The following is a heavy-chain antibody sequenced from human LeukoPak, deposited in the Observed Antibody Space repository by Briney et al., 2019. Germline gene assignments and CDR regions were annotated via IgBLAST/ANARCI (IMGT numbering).Heavy chain of an antibody. V-gene: IGHV3-23*01. J-gene: IGHJ4*02. D-gene: IGHD6-19*01. CDR2: ISGSGGST. CDR3: AKVRYGIAVAGLEDY. CDR1: GFTFSSYA. Sequence: GGSLRLSCAASGFTFSSYAMSWVRQAPGKGLEWVSAISGSGGSTYYGDSVKGRFTISRDNSKNTPYLQMNSLRAEDTAVYYCAKVRYGIAVAGLEDYWGQGTLVTVSS.